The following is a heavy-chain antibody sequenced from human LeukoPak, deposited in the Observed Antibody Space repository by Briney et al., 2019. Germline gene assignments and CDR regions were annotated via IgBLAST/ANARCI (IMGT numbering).Heavy chain of an antibody. CDR2: MNPDSGVT. D-gene: IGHD3-16*01. CDR1: GYSFTGYF. Sequence: ASLKVSCKASGYSFTGYFIYWVRQAPGQGLQWMGWMNPDSGVTDYAQNFQGRVTMTRDTSISTAYMELSSLRSDDTAIYYCARDLRGLGDYFDYWGQGTLVTVSS. V-gene: IGHV1-2*02. CDR3: ARDLRGLGDYFDY. J-gene: IGHJ4*02.